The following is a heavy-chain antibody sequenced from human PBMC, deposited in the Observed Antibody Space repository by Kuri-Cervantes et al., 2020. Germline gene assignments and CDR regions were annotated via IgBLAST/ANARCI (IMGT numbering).Heavy chain of an antibody. J-gene: IGHJ3*02. CDR1: GGTFSSYA. V-gene: IGHV1-69*13. CDR3: ARERYCTGGVCSEDAFDI. Sequence: SVKVSCKASGGTFSSYAISWVRQAPGQGLEWMGGIIPIFGTANYAQKFQGRVTITADESTSTAYMELSSLRSEDTAVYYCARERYCTGGVCSEDAFDIWGQGTMVTVSS. CDR2: IIPIFGTA. D-gene: IGHD2-8*02.